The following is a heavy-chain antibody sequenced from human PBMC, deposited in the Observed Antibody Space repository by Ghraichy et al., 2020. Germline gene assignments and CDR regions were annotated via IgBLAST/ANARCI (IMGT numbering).Heavy chain of an antibody. CDR3: ARRLYGISPAYYYGMDV. V-gene: IGHV3-66*04. Sequence: GGSLRLSCAASGFIVSTKYMSWVRQAPGKGLEWVSVIYNDGTTYYIDSVKGRFTISRDNSKNTLYLQMNRLTDEDAAVYYCARRLYGISPAYYYGMDVWGQGTTVIVSS. CDR2: IYNDGTT. D-gene: IGHD3-16*01. J-gene: IGHJ6*02. CDR1: GFIVSTKY.